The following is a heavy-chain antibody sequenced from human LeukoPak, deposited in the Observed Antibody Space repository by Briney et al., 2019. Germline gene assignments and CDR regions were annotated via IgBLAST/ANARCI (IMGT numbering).Heavy chain of an antibody. J-gene: IGHJ4*02. CDR3: TKGSDFGSGSFSNYYFDY. Sequence: GGSLRLSFAASGFTFSSYAMGWVRQAPGKGLEWVSSISGSGGTTYYADSVKGRFTISRDNSKNTLYLQMNSLRAEDTAVYYCTKGSDFGSGSFSNYYFDYWGQGTLVTVSS. D-gene: IGHD3-10*01. V-gene: IGHV3-23*01. CDR2: ISGSGGTT. CDR1: GFTFSSYA.